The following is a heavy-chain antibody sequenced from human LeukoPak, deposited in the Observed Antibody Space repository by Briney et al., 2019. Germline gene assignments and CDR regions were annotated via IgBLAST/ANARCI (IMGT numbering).Heavy chain of an antibody. Sequence: ASVKVSCKASGGTFSSYAISWVRQAPGQGLEWMGGIIPIFGTANYAQKFQGRVTITADKSTSTAYMELSSLRSEDTAVYYCARVPSPGYCSGGSCYDYYYMDVWGKGTTVTVSS. J-gene: IGHJ6*03. CDR2: IIPIFGTA. D-gene: IGHD2-15*01. V-gene: IGHV1-69*06. CDR3: ARVPSPGYCSGGSCYDYYYMDV. CDR1: GGTFSSYA.